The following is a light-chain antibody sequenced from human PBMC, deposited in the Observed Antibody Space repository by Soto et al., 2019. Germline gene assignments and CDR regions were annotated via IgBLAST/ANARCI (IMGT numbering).Light chain of an antibody. CDR1: QSVSIN. CDR3: QQYNNWPPIT. J-gene: IGKJ5*01. V-gene: IGKV3-15*01. CDR2: GAS. Sequence: EILLTQSPDTLSLSPGERATLSCRASQSVSINLAWYQQKPGQAPRLLIYGASTRATGIPARFSGSGSGTEFTLTISSLQSEDFAVYYCQQYNNWPPITFGQGTRLEIK.